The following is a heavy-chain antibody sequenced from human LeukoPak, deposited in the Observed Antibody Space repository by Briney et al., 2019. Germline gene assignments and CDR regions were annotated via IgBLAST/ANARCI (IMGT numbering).Heavy chain of an antibody. D-gene: IGHD4-17*01. Sequence: GGSLRFSCAASGFTFSSYAMHWVRQAPGKGLEWVAVISYDGSNKYYADSVKGRFTISRDNSKNTLYLQMNSLRAEDTAVYYCASLDYGDYGDYFDYWGQGTLVTVSS. V-gene: IGHV3-30*04. CDR1: GFTFSSYA. CDR3: ASLDYGDYGDYFDY. J-gene: IGHJ4*02. CDR2: ISYDGSNK.